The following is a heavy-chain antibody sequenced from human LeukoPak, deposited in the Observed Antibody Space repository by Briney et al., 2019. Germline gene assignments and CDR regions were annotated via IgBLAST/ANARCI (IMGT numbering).Heavy chain of an antibody. V-gene: IGHV3-30*03. CDR2: ISYDGGEQ. J-gene: IGHJ4*02. Sequence: PGGSLRLSCAASGFNFSNYGMLWVGQAPGKGGEWVGVISYDGGEQHYGDSVKGRFSISRDDSKSTIYLQMNSLRVEDTALYYCARDICDVPCGGVLAAIRDGGFDYWGQGTLVTVSS. CDR3: ARDICDVPCGGVLAAIRDGGFDY. D-gene: IGHD2-2*02. CDR1: GFNFSNYG.